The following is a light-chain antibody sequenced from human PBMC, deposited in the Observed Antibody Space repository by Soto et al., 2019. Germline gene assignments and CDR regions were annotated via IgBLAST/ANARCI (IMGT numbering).Light chain of an antibody. CDR1: QSVLYSPNNKNY. V-gene: IGKV4-1*01. CDR2: WAS. CDR3: QQYHSAPQT. Sequence: DIVMTQSPDSLAVSLGERATINCKSSQSVLYSPNNKNYLAWYQQKPGQPPKLLVYWASTRESGVPDRFSGSGSGKDFPLTISSLQAEDAAVYYCQQYHSAPQTFGQGAKVEIK. J-gene: IGKJ1*01.